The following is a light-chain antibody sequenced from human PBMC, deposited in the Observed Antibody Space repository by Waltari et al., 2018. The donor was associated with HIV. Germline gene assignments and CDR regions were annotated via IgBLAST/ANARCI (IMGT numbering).Light chain of an antibody. J-gene: IGKJ2*01. CDR2: GAS. Sequence: EIVMTQSPDTLSVSPGERATLSCRASQSVSSNLAWYQQKPGQAPRLLMYGASTRATGIPARFSGSGSGTEFTRTISGLQSEDFAVYYCQQYSNWLTYTFGQGTKLEIK. CDR3: QQYSNWLTYT. CDR1: QSVSSN. V-gene: IGKV3-15*01.